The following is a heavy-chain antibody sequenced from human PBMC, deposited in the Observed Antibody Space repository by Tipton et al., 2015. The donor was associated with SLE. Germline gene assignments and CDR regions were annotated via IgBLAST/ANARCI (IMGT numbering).Heavy chain of an antibody. CDR1: GSSISSSNW. Sequence: TLSLTCAVSGSSISSSNWWGWIRQPPGKGLEWIGYIYYSGSTNYNPSLKSRVTMSVDTSKNQFSPKLSSVTALDTAVYYCARDLTYGDYLLGAFDIWGQGTMVTVSS. J-gene: IGHJ3*02. CDR2: IYYSGST. D-gene: IGHD4-17*01. V-gene: IGHV4-28*06. CDR3: ARDLTYGDYLLGAFDI.